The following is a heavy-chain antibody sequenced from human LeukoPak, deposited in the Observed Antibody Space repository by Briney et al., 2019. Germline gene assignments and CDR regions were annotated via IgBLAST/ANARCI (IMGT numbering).Heavy chain of an antibody. D-gene: IGHD5-18*01. Sequence: PGGSLRLSCAASGFTFSSYAMHWVRQAPGKGLEWVAVISYDGSNKYYADSVKARFTISRDNSKNTLYLQMNRLRAEDTVVYYCARSPTAMVNYFDYWGQGTLVTVSS. J-gene: IGHJ4*02. CDR2: ISYDGSNK. CDR1: GFTFSSYA. CDR3: ARSPTAMVNYFDY. V-gene: IGHV3-30*04.